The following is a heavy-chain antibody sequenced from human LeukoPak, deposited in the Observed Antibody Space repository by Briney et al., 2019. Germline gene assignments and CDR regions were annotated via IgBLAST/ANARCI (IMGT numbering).Heavy chain of an antibody. D-gene: IGHD3-10*01. Sequence: GGSLRLSCAASGFTFSTYGMNWVRQAPGKGLEWVSYISSSSSTIYYADSVKGRFTISRDNAKNSLYLQMNSLRAEDTAVYYCARSYYYQDYWGQGTLVTVSS. CDR3: ARSYYYQDY. V-gene: IGHV3-48*01. CDR2: ISSSSSTI. CDR1: GFTFSTYG. J-gene: IGHJ4*02.